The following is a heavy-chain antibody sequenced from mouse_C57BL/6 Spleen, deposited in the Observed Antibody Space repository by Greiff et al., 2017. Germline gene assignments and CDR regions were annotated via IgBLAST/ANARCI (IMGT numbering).Heavy chain of an antibody. Sequence: EVQLQESGAELVRPGASVTLSCTASGFNIKDYYMHWVKQRPEQGLEWIGRIDPEDGDTEYAPKFQGKATMTADTSSNTAYLQLSRLTSEDTYVYYCTTGYTRFAYWGQGTLVTVSA. D-gene: IGHD2-2*01. J-gene: IGHJ3*01. CDR3: TTGYTRFAY. CDR1: GFNIKDYY. V-gene: IGHV14-1*01. CDR2: IDPEDGDT.